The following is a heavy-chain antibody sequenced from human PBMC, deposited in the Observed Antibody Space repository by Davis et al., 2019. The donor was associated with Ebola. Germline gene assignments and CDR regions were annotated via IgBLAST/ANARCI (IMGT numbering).Heavy chain of an antibody. D-gene: IGHD3-9*01. CDR1: GGSISSYY. CDR2: INHSGST. V-gene: IGHV4-34*01. J-gene: IGHJ6*04. Sequence: SETLSLTCTVSGGSISSYYWSWIRQPPGKGLEWIGEINHSGSTNYNPSLKSRVTTSVDTSKNQFSLKLSSVTAADTAVYYCARGDYDILTGYLYYYYGMDVWGKGTTVTVSS. CDR3: ARGDYDILTGYLYYYYGMDV.